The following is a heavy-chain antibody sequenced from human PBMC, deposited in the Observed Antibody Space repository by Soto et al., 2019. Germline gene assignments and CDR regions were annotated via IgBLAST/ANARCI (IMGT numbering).Heavy chain of an antibody. J-gene: IGHJ6*02. D-gene: IGHD1-26*01. Sequence: PSETLSLTCAVYGGSFSGYYWSWIRQPPGKGLEWIGEINHSGSTNYNPSLKSRVTISVDTSKNQFSLKLSSMTAADTAVYYCTTRGGSYRPAWDYYYYGMDVWGQGTTVTVSS. CDR3: TTRGGSYRPAWDYYYYGMDV. V-gene: IGHV4-34*01. CDR2: INHSGST. CDR1: GGSFSGYY.